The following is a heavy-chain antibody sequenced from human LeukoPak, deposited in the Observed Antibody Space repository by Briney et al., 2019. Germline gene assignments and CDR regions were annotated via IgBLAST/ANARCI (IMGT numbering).Heavy chain of an antibody. J-gene: IGHJ3*02. D-gene: IGHD3-9*01. V-gene: IGHV4-34*01. CDR2: INHSGST. CDR1: GGSFSGYY. CDR3: ARRYYDILTGHQDAFDI. Sequence: SETLSLTCAVYGGSFSGYYWSWIRQPPGKGLERIGEINHSGSTNYNPSLKSRVTISVDTSKNQFSLKLSSVTAADTAVYYCARRYYDILTGHQDAFDIWGQGTMVTVSS.